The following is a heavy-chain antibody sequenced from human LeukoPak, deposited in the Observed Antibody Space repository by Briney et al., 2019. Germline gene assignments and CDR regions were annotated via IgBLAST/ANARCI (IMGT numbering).Heavy chain of an antibody. D-gene: IGHD1-26*01. CDR1: GFTFSSYA. J-gene: IGHJ4*02. V-gene: IGHV3-23*01. CDR3: AESRRGSQGIDY. Sequence: GGSLRLSCAASGFTFSSYAMSWVRQAPGKGLEWVSAISGSGGSTYYADSVKGRFTISRDNSKNTLYLQMNNLSAEDTAVYYCAESRRGSQGIDYWGQGTLVTVSS. CDR2: ISGSGGST.